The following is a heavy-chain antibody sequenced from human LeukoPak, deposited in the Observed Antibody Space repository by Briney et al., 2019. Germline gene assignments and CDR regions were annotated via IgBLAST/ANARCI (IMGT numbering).Heavy chain of an antibody. D-gene: IGHD5-18*01. J-gene: IGHJ4*02. CDR2: INSDGSST. CDR3: ASADTAMVNDY. Sequence: PGGSLRLSCAASGFTFSSYWMHWVRQAPGKGLVWVSRINSDGSSTSYADSVKGRFTISRDNAKNTLYLQMNSLRAEGTAVYYCASADTAMVNDYWGQGTLVTVSS. CDR1: GFTFSSYW. V-gene: IGHV3-74*01.